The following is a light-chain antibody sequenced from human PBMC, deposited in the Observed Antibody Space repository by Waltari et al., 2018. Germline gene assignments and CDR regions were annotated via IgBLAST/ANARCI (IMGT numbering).Light chain of an antibody. CDR1: QNIDTC. Sequence: DIQLTQAPSSLSVSLGDRVTITCRASQNIDTCLNWYKQRPGKAPKVLIYGATTLQSGVPSRFSGSGSGTHFTLTISSLQPDDFATYFCQQSHTMLYTFGQGTKLEIK. CDR3: QQSHTMLYT. CDR2: GAT. V-gene: IGKV1-39*01. J-gene: IGKJ2*01.